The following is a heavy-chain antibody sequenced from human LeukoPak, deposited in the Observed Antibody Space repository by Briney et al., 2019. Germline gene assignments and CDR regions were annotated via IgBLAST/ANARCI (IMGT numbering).Heavy chain of an antibody. CDR2: ISNSGSST. V-gene: IGHV3-23*01. J-gene: IGHJ4*02. CDR1: GFTFTSYA. CDR3: ARLGYYGSGSYYNV. Sequence: GGSLRLSCAASGFTFTSYAMTWVRQAPGKGLEWVSGISNSGSSTYYADSVKGRFTISRDNSKNTLYLQLSSLRAEDTAVYYCARLGYYGSGSYYNVWGQGTLVTVSS. D-gene: IGHD3-10*01.